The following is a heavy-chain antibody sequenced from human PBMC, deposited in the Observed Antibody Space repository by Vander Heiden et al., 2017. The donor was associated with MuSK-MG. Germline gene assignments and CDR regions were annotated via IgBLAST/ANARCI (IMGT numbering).Heavy chain of an antibody. V-gene: IGHV4-61*02. CDR1: GGSISSGSYY. D-gene: IGHD3-3*01. Sequence: QVQLQESGPGLVKPSQTLSLTCTVSGGSISSGSYYWSWIRQPAGKGLEWIGRIYTSGSTNYNPSLKSRVTISVDTSKNQFSLKLSSVTAADTAVYYCAREGYDFWSGYYTLDYWGQGTLVTVSS. J-gene: IGHJ4*02. CDR2: IYTSGST. CDR3: AREGYDFWSGYYTLDY.